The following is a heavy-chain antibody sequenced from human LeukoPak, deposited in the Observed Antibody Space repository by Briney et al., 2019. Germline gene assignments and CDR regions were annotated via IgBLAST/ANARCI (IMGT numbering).Heavy chain of an antibody. J-gene: IGHJ4*02. CDR1: GYIFTDYY. V-gene: IGHV1-46*01. CDR2: INPSGGST. D-gene: IGHD3-22*01. CDR3: ATAYYYDSSGYYDPLDY. Sequence: ASVKVSCKASGYIFTDYYIHWVRQAPGQGLEWMGIINPSGGSTSYAQKFQGRVTMTRDTSTSTVYMELSSLRSEDTAVYYCATAYYYDSSGYYDPLDYWGQGTLVTVSA.